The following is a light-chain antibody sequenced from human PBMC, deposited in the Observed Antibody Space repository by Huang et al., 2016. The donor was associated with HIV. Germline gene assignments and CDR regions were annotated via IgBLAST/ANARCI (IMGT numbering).Light chain of an antibody. CDR1: QSVSSY. CDR3: QQRSNWPPLT. Sequence: EIVLTQSPATLSLSPGERATLPCRASQSVSSYLAWYQQRPGQPPRLLIYDASNRATGIPAKFSGSGSGTDFTLTISSLEPEDLAVYYCQQRSNWPPLTFGGGTKVEIK. V-gene: IGKV3-11*01. J-gene: IGKJ4*01. CDR2: DAS.